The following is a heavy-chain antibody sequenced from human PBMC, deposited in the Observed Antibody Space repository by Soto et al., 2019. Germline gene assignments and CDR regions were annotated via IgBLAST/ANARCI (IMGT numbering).Heavy chain of an antibody. CDR3: ARSPNSIAAAGTDNWFDP. CDR2: IYYSGST. V-gene: IGHV4-39*01. Sequence: PSETLSLTCTVSGGSISSSSYYWGWIRQPPGKGLEWIGSIYYSGSTYYNPSLKSRVTISVDTSKNQFSLKLSSVTAADTAVYYCARSPNSIAAAGTDNWFDPWGQGTLVTVSS. D-gene: IGHD6-13*01. CDR1: GGSISSSSYY. J-gene: IGHJ5*02.